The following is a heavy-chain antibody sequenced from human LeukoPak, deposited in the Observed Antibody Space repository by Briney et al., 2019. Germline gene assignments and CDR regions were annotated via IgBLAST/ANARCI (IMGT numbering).Heavy chain of an antibody. CDR2: IIPIFGTA. CDR1: GGTFSSYA. D-gene: IGHD3-3*01. J-gene: IGHJ4*02. Sequence: SVKVSCKAFGGTFSSYAISWVRQAPGQGLEWMGRIIPIFGTANYAQKFQGRVTITTDESTSTAYMELSSLRSEDTAVYYCANHDFWSGYPTQKSFDYWGQGTLVTVSS. V-gene: IGHV1-69*05. CDR3: ANHDFWSGYPTQKSFDY.